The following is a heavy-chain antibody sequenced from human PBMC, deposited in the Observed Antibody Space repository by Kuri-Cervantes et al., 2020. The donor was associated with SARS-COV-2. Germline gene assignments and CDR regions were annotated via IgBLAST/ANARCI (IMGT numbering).Heavy chain of an antibody. V-gene: IGHV3-23*01. D-gene: IGHD2-15*01. J-gene: IGHJ4*01. Sequence: GGSLRLSCADSGFTFSSYAMQWVRQAPGKGLEWVSAISGSGSSTYYADSVKGRFTISRDNSKNTLYLQMNSLRAEDTAVYYCAKEGTKDYDYWGHGTLVTVSS. CDR2: ISGSGSST. CDR1: GFTFSSYA. CDR3: AKEGTKDYDY.